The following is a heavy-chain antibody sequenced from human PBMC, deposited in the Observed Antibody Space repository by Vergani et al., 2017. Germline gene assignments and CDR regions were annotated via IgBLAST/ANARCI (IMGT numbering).Heavy chain of an antibody. CDR2: IKQDGSEK. D-gene: IGHD5-18*01. V-gene: IGHV3-7*01. J-gene: IGHJ4*02. CDR1: GFTFSSYW. CDR3: AKGRIQLWSYFDY. Sequence: EVQLLESGGGLVQPGGSLRLSCAASGFTFSSYWMSWVRQAPGKGLEWVANIKQDGSEKYYVDSVKGRFTISRDNAKNSLYLQMNSLRAEDTAVYYCAKGRIQLWSYFDYWGQGTLVTVSS.